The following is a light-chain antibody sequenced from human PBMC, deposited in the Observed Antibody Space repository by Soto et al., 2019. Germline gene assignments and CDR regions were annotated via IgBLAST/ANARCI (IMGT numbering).Light chain of an antibody. Sequence: DIQMTQSPSTLSASVGDRVIITCRASQSISNCLAWYQQKPGRAPKLLIYEASILEGGVPSRFSGSGFGTEFTLTISCLQPADIATYYCQQCDSYWTFGQGTKVEI. CDR3: QQCDSYWT. CDR1: QSISNC. V-gene: IGKV1-5*03. CDR2: EAS. J-gene: IGKJ1*01.